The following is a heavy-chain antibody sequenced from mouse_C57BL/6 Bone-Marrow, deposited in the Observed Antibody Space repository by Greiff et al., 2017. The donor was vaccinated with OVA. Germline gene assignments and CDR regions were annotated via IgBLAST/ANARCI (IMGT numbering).Heavy chain of an antibody. V-gene: IGHV1-64*01. CDR1: GYTFTSYW. Sequence: VQLQQPGAELVKPGASVKLSCKASGYTFTSYWMHWVKQRPGQGLEWIGMIHPNSGSTNYNEKFKSKATLTVDKSSSTAYMQLSSLTSEDSAVYYCARDPNGMVTDWYFDVWGTGTTVTVSS. CDR2: IHPNSGST. CDR3: ARDPNGMVTDWYFDV. J-gene: IGHJ1*03. D-gene: IGHD2-2*01.